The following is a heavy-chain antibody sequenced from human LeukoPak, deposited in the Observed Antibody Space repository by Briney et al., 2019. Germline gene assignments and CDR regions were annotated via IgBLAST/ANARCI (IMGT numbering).Heavy chain of an antibody. CDR3: ARNSGYSSSSSFDY. CDR1: GFTFNSYV. J-gene: IGHJ4*02. Sequence: PGGSLRLSCAASGFTFNSYVMSWVRQAPGKGLEWVSAINGGGGNTYYADSVKGRFTISRDNSKNMVYLQMNSLRAEDTAVYYCARNSGYSSSSSFDYWGQGTLVTVSS. V-gene: IGHV3-23*01. CDR2: INGGGGNT. D-gene: IGHD6-6*01.